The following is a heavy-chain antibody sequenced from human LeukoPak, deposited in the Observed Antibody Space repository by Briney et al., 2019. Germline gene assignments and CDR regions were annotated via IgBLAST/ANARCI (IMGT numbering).Heavy chain of an antibody. D-gene: IGHD2-2*01. J-gene: IGHJ5*02. CDR2: IFPGDSRT. CDR3: ACRDLTSTWSYP. V-gene: IGHV5-51*01. CDR1: GYSFTSYW. Sequence: GESLKISCKGIGYSFTSYWIGWVRQMPGKGLVWMGVIFPGDSRTRYNPSFQGQVTISVDKSIGTAYLQWVSLKASDTAMYYCACRDLTSTWSYPWGQGTLVTVSS.